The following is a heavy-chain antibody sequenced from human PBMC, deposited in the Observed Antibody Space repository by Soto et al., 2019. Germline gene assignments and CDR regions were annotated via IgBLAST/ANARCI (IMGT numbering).Heavy chain of an antibody. CDR3: ARAGGMIPNTKGTRGYYYGVDV. J-gene: IGHJ6*02. CDR2: INPSGGST. CDR1: GYTFTSYY. D-gene: IGHD3-16*01. V-gene: IGHV1-46*01. Sequence: ASVKVSCKASGYTFTSYYMHWVRQAPGQGLEWMGIINPSGGSTSYAQKFQGRVTMTRDTSTSTVYMELSSLRSEDTAVYYCARAGGMIPNTKGTRGYYYGVDVWGQGTTVTVSS.